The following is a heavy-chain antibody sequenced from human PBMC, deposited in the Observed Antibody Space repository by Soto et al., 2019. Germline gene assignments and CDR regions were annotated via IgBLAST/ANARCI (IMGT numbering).Heavy chain of an antibody. CDR2: ISAYNGQT. V-gene: IGHV1-18*01. CDR1: AYSYTSYG. Sequence: QVQLVQSGPEVKKPGASVNVSCKASAYSYTSYGISWVRQAPGQGLEWMGWISAYNGQTNYAQKFRGRVTFTTDASTSTAFMQLRSLRSDDTAMYYCARDGRKELWAEDLNAMDVWGQGTTVTV. J-gene: IGHJ6*02. CDR3: ARDGRKELWAEDLNAMDV. D-gene: IGHD3-16*01.